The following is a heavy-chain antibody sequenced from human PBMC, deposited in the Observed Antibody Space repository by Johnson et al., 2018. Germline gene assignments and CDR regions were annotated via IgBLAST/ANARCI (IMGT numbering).Heavy chain of an antibody. D-gene: IGHD1-20*01. Sequence: VQLVQSGGGLVQPGGSLRLSCAASGFAFNSHALSWVRQAPGKGLEWVSTISGTGITTYYADSVKGRFTIYRDNSKNTLYVQINSLRDVDTAVYYCAQTHNWNAARAFDIWGQGTMVTVSS. CDR1: GFAFNSHA. CDR2: ISGTGITT. J-gene: IGHJ3*02. CDR3: AQTHNWNAARAFDI. V-gene: IGHV3-23*04.